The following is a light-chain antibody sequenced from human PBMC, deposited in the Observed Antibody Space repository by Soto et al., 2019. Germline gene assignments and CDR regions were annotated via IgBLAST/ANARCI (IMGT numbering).Light chain of an antibody. CDR1: QSFSTW. CDR2: RTS. J-gene: IGKJ2*01. CDR3: QEYSRYPYT. V-gene: IGKV1-5*03. Sequence: DIQMTQSPSTLSVSVGDRVTITCRASQSFSTWLAWYQQKPGKAPKLLIYRTSTLKNGVPSRFSGSGSGTEFTLTITSLQPDDVATYLCQEYSRYPYTFGQGTKLEIK.